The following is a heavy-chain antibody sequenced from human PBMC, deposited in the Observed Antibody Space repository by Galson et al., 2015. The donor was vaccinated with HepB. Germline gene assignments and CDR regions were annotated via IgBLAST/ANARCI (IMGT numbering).Heavy chain of an antibody. CDR2: IIPIFGTA. D-gene: IGHD5-12*01. CDR1: GGTFSSYA. J-gene: IGHJ5*02. Sequence: SVKVSCKASGGTFSSYAISWVRQALGQGLEWMGGIIPIFGTANYAQKFQGRVTITADESTSTAYMELSSLRSEDTAVYYCARDWGYSGYDWFDPWGQGTLVTVSS. CDR3: ARDWGYSGYDWFDP. V-gene: IGHV1-69*13.